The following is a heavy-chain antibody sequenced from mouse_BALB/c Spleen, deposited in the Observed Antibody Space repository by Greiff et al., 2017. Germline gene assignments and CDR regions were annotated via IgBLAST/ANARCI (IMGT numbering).Heavy chain of an antibody. CDR3: ADGYPFAY. CDR1: GYSITSDYA. J-gene: IGHJ3*01. CDR2: ISYSGST. D-gene: IGHD2-3*01. V-gene: IGHV3-2*02. Sequence: EVHLVESGPGLVKPSQSLSLTCTVTGYSITSDYAWNWIRQFPGNKLEWMGYISYSGSTSYNPSLKSRISITRDTSKNQFFLQLNSVTTEDTATYYCADGYPFAYWGQGTLVTVSA.